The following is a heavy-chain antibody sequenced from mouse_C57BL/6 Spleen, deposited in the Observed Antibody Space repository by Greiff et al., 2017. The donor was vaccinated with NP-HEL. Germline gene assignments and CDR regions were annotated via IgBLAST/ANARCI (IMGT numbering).Heavy chain of an antibody. CDR3: TRIPFFAY. CDR2: IDPETGGT. V-gene: IGHV1-15*01. CDR1: GYTFTDYE. Sequence: QVQLQQSGAELVRLGASVTLSCKASGYTFTDYEMHWVKQTPVHGLEWIGAIDPETGGTAYNQKFKGKAILTADKSSSTAYMELRSLTSEDSAVYYCTRIPFFAYWGQGTLVTVSA. J-gene: IGHJ3*01.